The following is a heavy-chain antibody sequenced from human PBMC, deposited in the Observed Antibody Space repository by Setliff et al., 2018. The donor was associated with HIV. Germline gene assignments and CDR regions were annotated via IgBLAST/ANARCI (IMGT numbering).Heavy chain of an antibody. CDR3: ASTGYSSSWYNRGTDWYFDL. Sequence: ASVKVSCKASGYTFTSYAMHWVRQAPGQRLEWMGWINAGNGNTKYSQKFQGRVTITTDESTSTAYMELSSLRSEDTAVYYCASTGYSSSWYNRGTDWYFDLWGRGTLVTVSS. CDR2: INAGNGNT. D-gene: IGHD6-13*01. CDR1: GYTFTSYA. V-gene: IGHV1-3*01. J-gene: IGHJ2*01.